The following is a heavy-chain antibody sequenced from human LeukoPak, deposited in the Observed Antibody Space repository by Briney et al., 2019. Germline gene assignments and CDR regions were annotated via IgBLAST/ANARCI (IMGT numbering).Heavy chain of an antibody. V-gene: IGHV1-2*02. D-gene: IGHD2-2*01. Sequence: ASVKVSCKASGYTFTGYYMHWVRQAPGQGLEWMGWINPNSGGTNYAQKFQGRVTMTEDTSTDTAYMELSSLRSEDTAVYYCATPGVPAAKWGYYYGMDVWGKGTTVTVSS. CDR2: INPNSGGT. J-gene: IGHJ6*04. CDR3: ATPGVPAAKWGYYYGMDV. CDR1: GYTFTGYY.